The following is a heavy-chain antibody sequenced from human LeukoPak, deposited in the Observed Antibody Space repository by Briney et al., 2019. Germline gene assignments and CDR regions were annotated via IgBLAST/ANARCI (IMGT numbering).Heavy chain of an antibody. Sequence: ASVKVSCQASGYTFPSYDINWVRQATGQGLEWMGWMNPNSGNTGYAQKFQGRVTITRNTSISTAYMELSSLRSEDTAVYYCARGPHRGATTDYWGQGTLVTVSS. CDR3: ARGPHRGATTDY. D-gene: IGHD5-12*01. CDR2: MNPNSGNT. V-gene: IGHV1-8*03. J-gene: IGHJ4*02. CDR1: GYTFPSYD.